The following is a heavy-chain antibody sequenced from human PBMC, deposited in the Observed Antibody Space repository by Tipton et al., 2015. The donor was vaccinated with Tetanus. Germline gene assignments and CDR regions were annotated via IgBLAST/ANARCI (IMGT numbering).Heavy chain of an antibody. CDR1: GGSVRSGEYQ. J-gene: IGHJ5*02. CDR2: IYYSGST. D-gene: IGHD3-16*01. Sequence: TLSLTCTVSGGSVRSGEYQWNWIRQTPGKGLEWIGYIYYSGSTFYNPSLKSRVTMSVDTSKNQFSLNLTSVTAADTAVYYCARDQGGGRVARLNWFDPWGQGTLVTVSS. CDR3: ARDQGGGRVARLNWFDP. V-gene: IGHV4-61*08.